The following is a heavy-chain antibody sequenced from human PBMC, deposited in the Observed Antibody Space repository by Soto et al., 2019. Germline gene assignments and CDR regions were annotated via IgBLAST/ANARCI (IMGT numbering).Heavy chain of an antibody. Sequence: PGESLKISCAASGFTFSSYAMSWVRQAPGKGLEWVSAISGSGGSTYYADSVKGRFTISRDNSKNTLYLQMNSLRAEDTAVYYCAKESHYDILTGPFDYWGQGTLVTVSS. CDR3: AKESHYDILTGPFDY. V-gene: IGHV3-23*01. D-gene: IGHD3-9*01. J-gene: IGHJ4*02. CDR2: ISGSGGST. CDR1: GFTFSSYA.